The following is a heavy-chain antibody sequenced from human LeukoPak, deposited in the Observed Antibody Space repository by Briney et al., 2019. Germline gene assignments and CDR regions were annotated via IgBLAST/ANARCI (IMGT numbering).Heavy chain of an antibody. J-gene: IGHJ4*02. CDR1: GFTFSSYS. CDR2: ISSSSSYI. CDR3: AKVIGVEGYFDY. D-gene: IGHD3-3*01. Sequence: PGGSLRLSCAASGFTFSSYSMNWVRQAPGKGLEWVSSISSSSSYIYYADSVKGRFTISRDNAKNSLYLQMNSLRAEDTAVYYCAKVIGVEGYFDYWGQGTLVTVSS. V-gene: IGHV3-21*04.